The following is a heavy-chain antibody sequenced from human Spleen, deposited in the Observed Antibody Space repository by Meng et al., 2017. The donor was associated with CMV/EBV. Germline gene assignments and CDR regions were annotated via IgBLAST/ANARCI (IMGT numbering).Heavy chain of an antibody. Sequence: GESLKISCAASGFTFSSYWMHWVRQAPGKGLVWVSRINSDGSSTSYADSVKGRFTISRDNAKNTLYLQMNSLRAEDTAVYYCARGGYYDSSLNAFDIWGQGTMVTVSS. J-gene: IGHJ3*02. D-gene: IGHD3-22*01. CDR3: ARGGYYDSSLNAFDI. CDR2: INSDGSST. V-gene: IGHV3-74*01. CDR1: GFTFSSYW.